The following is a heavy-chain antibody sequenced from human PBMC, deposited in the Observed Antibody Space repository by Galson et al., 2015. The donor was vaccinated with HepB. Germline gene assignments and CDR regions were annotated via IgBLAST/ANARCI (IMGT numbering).Heavy chain of an antibody. CDR3: ATYCGGDCYSGVGS. Sequence: SLRLSCAAYGFTFSSYGMHWVRQPQGEGLEWVANIRKDGSETSYVDSVKGRFTVSRDNAKSSLYLQMNSLRAEDTAVYYCATYCGGDCYSGVGSWGQGTLVTVSS. D-gene: IGHD2-21*02. V-gene: IGHV3-7*01. CDR1: GFTFSSYG. CDR2: IRKDGSET. J-gene: IGHJ5*02.